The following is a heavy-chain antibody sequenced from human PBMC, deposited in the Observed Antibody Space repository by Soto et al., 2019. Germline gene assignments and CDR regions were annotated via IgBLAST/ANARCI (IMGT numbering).Heavy chain of an antibody. CDR2: IYHSGST. Sequence: SETLSLTCAVSDFSISSGFYWGWIRQPPGKGLEWIGYIYHSGSTNYTPSLKSRVTISVDTSKNSLYLQMNSLRAEDTAVYYCARWIQLCPYYWGQGTLVTVSS. V-gene: IGHV4-38-2*01. D-gene: IGHD5-18*01. J-gene: IGHJ4*02. CDR1: DFSISSGFY. CDR3: ARWIQLCPYY.